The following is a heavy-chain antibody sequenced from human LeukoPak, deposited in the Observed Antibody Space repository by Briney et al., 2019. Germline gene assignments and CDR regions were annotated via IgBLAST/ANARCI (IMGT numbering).Heavy chain of an antibody. J-gene: IGHJ6*03. CDR2: INHSGTST. V-gene: IGHV4-34*01. CDR1: GFTFGDYA. CDR3: ARRGNWANYHHYYYMDV. D-gene: IGHD7-27*01. Sequence: GSLRLSCTTSGFTFGDYAMSWFRQPPGKGLEWIGEINHSGTSTNYNPSLKSRVTISVDTSKNQFSLKLTSVSAADTAVYYCARRGNWANYHHYYYMDVWGKGTTVTISS.